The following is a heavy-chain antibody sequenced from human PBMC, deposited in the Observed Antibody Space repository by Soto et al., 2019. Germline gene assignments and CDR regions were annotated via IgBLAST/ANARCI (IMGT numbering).Heavy chain of an antibody. CDR3: ARVLVAGYYFDS. Sequence: QVQLVESGGGVVQPGRSLRLSCAASGFTFSSCGMHWVRQAPGKGLEWVAVIWYDGSNKYYADSVKGRFTISRDNSKDTLYLQMNSLRAEDTAVYYCARVLVAGYYFDSWGQGTLVTVSS. CDR1: GFTFSSCG. V-gene: IGHV3-33*01. J-gene: IGHJ4*02. CDR2: IWYDGSNK. D-gene: IGHD6-19*01.